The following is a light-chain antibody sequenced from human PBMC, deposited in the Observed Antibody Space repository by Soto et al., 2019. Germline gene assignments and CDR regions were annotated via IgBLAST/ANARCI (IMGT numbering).Light chain of an antibody. CDR2: DVN. V-gene: IGLV2-14*01. CDR1: SSDVGGYNY. J-gene: IGLJ1*01. CDR3: SSYTSRNTDV. Sequence: QSALTQSASVSGSPGQSITISCTGISSDVGGYNYVSWYQQHPGKAPKLIIYDVNYRPSGVSNRFSGSKSGNTASLTISGLQAEDEADYYCSSYTSRNTDVFGTGTKLTVL.